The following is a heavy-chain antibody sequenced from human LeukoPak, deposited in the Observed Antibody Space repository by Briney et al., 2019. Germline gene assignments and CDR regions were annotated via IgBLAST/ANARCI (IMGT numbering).Heavy chain of an antibody. CDR1: GGTFSSYV. Sequence: GASVKVSCKASGGTFSSYVISWVRQAPGQGLEWMGGVIPIFGTANYAQKFQGRVTITTDESTSTAYMELSSLRSEDTAVYYCATAGLRGMATIISPDYWGQGTLVTVSS. D-gene: IGHD5-24*01. CDR3: ATAGLRGMATIISPDY. V-gene: IGHV1-69*05. J-gene: IGHJ4*02. CDR2: VIPIFGTA.